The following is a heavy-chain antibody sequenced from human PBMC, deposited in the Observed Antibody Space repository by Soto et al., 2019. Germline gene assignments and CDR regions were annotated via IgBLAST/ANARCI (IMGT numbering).Heavy chain of an antibody. Sequence: VAVIWYDGTNTYYGDSVKGRFTVSRDNSKNTLWLQMSSLRVEDTAVYYCARAGGYGYGEQTFDYWGQGTLVTVSS. CDR3: ARAGGYGYGEQTFDY. D-gene: IGHD5-18*01. CDR2: IWYDGTNT. J-gene: IGHJ4*02. V-gene: IGHV3-33*01.